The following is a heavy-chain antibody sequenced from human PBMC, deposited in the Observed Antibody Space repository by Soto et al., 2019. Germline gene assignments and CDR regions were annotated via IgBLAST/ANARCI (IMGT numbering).Heavy chain of an antibody. CDR2: IYPGDSDT. CDR1: GYSFTSYW. CDR3: ATFSNSPSHQQQPRGVFDP. J-gene: IGHJ5*02. Sequence: PGESMKSSCKGSGYSFTSYWIGWVRQMPGKGLEWMGIIYPGDSDTRYSPSFQGQVTISADKSISTAYLQWTSLKASDSAIYYCATFSNSPSHQQQPRGVFDPPGQGTLVIVSS. D-gene: IGHD6-13*01. V-gene: IGHV5-51*01.